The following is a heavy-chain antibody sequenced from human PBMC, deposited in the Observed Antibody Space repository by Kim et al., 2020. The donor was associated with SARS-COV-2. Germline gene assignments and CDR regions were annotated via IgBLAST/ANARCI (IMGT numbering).Heavy chain of an antibody. CDR2: ISGSGGST. Sequence: GGSLRLSCAASGFTFSSYAMSWVRQAPGKGLEWVSAISGSGGSTYYADSVKGRLTISRDNSKNTLYLQMNSLRDEDTAVYYCAKGSRYCSGGSCYDYWGQGALVTVSS. D-gene: IGHD2-15*01. V-gene: IGHV3-23*01. J-gene: IGHJ4*02. CDR3: AKGSRYCSGGSCYDY. CDR1: GFTFSSYA.